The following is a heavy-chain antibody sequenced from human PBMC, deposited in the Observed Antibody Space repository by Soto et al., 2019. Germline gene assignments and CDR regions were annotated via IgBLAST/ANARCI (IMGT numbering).Heavy chain of an antibody. CDR1: GGSFSDFA. D-gene: IGHD2-15*01. CDR3: ALGGIVAVPAALSSYDDYTNYRFDS. CDR2: IIPMFAAT. Sequence: QVQLAQSGAEVRKPGSSVKVSCRASGGSFSDFAFSWVRQAPGQGLEWMGGIIPMFAATKYAQRFQGRVTITADESTRTVYLALSSLTSDDSAVYYCALGGIVAVPAALSSYDDYTNYRFDSWGQGTLVSVSS. J-gene: IGHJ4*02. V-gene: IGHV1-69*01.